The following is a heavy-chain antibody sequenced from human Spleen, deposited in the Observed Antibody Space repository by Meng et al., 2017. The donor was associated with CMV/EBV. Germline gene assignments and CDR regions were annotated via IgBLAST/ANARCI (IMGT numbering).Heavy chain of an antibody. D-gene: IGHD3-3*01. CDR1: GFTFDDYA. J-gene: IGHJ3*02. V-gene: IGHV3-9*01. Sequence: SLKISCAASGFTFDDYAIHWVRQAPGKGLEWVSDISWNSGTIGYADSVKGRFTISRDNAKNSLYLQMNSLRAEDTAVYYCARDAGILELDFDIWGQGTMVTVSS. CDR3: ARDAGILELDFDI. CDR2: ISWNSGTI.